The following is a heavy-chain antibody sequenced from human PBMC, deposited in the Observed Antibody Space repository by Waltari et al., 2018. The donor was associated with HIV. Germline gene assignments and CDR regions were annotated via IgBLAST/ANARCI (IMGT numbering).Heavy chain of an antibody. J-gene: IGHJ6*02. D-gene: IGHD3-16*01. V-gene: IGHV3-21*01. CDR3: ARDFWGGYYYGMDV. CDR1: GFTFSSYS. CDR2: ISSSSSYI. Sequence: EVQLVESGGGLVKPGGSLRLSCAASGFTFSSYSMNWVRQAPGKGRECVSSISSSSSYIYYADSVKGRFTISRDNAKNSLYLQMNSLRAEDTAVYYCARDFWGGYYYGMDVWGQGTTVTVSS.